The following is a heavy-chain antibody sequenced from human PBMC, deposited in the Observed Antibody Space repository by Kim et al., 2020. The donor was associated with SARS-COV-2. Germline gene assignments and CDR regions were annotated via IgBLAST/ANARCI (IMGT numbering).Heavy chain of an antibody. J-gene: IGHJ6*02. V-gene: IGHV1-2*02. CDR2: INPNSSGA. Sequence: ASVKVSCKASGYTFTGYYIHWVRQVPGQGLEWMGWINPNSSGANYAQKFQGRVTMTRDTSITTAYMELSSLRSDDTAGYYCARGGAGTGWNYYYYYGLDVWGQGTTVTVSS. D-gene: IGHD6-19*01. CDR1: GYTFTGYY. CDR3: ARGGAGTGWNYYYYYGLDV.